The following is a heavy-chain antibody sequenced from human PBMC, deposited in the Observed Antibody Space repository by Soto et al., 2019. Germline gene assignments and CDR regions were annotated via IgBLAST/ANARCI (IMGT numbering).Heavy chain of an antibody. Sequence: QAQLVQSGAGVKKPGASGKVSARAFGYTFSTYDINWFGQAPGRGLEWMGWMDSYTGNTGYAQEFQGRLIMTRDTSINAAYMELSSLQSEDTAVYFCATGSQTLDYWGQGTLVTVSS. J-gene: IGHJ4*02. CDR1: GYTFSTYD. CDR2: MDSYTGNT. CDR3: ATGSQTLDY. V-gene: IGHV1-8*01.